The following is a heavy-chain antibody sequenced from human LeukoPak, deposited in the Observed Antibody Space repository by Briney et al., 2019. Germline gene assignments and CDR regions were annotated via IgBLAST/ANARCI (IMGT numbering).Heavy chain of an antibody. CDR1: EYTLTAYY. CDR2: INPNSGDT. Sequence: GASVKVSCKASEYTLTAYYVHWVRQAPGQGLEWVGWINPNSGDTNFAQNFQGRVTMTRDTSISTVYMELSRLRSDDTAVYYCARVGQWLVENDWFDPWGQGTLVTVSS. V-gene: IGHV1-2*02. J-gene: IGHJ5*02. D-gene: IGHD6-19*01. CDR3: ARVGQWLVENDWFDP.